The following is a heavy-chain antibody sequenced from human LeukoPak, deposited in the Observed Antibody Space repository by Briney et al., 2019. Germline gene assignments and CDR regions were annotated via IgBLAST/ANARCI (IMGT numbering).Heavy chain of an antibody. CDR1: GFSFSTYW. J-gene: IGHJ3*02. D-gene: IGHD6-13*01. CDR3: AREVYSSSRPADAFDI. Sequence: GGSLRFSCLGSGFSFSTYWTSWVRQAPGKGLEWVANIMQDGSEKNYVDSVKGRFTISRDNARNSLYLQMNSLGAEDTAVYYCAREVYSSSRPADAFDIWGQGTVVTVSS. CDR2: IMQDGSEK. V-gene: IGHV3-7*01.